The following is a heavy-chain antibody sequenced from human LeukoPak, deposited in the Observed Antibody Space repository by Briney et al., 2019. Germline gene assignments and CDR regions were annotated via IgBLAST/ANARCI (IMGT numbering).Heavy chain of an antibody. CDR1: GFTFSTYA. CDR3: ARVAGTKCFDY. V-gene: IGHV3-23*01. Sequence: GGSLRLSCAASGFTFSTYAVSWVRQAPGKGLEWVSSISGSGGSTSYADSVKGRFTISRDNSKNTLYLQMNSLRAEDTAMYYCARVAGTKCFDYWGQGTLVTVSS. J-gene: IGHJ4*02. D-gene: IGHD6-19*01. CDR2: ISGSGGST.